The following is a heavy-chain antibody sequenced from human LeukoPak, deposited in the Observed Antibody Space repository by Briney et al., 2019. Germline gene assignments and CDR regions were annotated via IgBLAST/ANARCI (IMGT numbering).Heavy chain of an antibody. CDR3: VRSYDDPYYYYGMDV. CDR1: GGSINSYY. J-gene: IGHJ6*02. CDR2: INYSGST. Sequence: SETLSLTCTVSGGSINSYYWSWIRQSPGKGLEWIGYINYSGSTNYNPSLKGRVTMSVDTSKNQVSLKLSSVTAADTAVYYCVRSYDDPYYYYGMDVWGQGTTVTVSS. V-gene: IGHV4-59*01. D-gene: IGHD4-17*01.